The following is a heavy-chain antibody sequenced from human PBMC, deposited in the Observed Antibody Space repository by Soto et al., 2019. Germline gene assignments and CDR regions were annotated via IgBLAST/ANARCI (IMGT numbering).Heavy chain of an antibody. CDR2: IIHSGST. D-gene: IGHD2-15*01. Sequence: LSLTCAVFGGSFRNYYWNWIRQPPGKGLEWIGEIIHSGSTNYNPSLKSRFTISRDNFKNTLYLQMDSLRAEDTAVYYCARDFTVGAIYSGVYYYAMDVWGRGTTVTVSS. CDR1: GGSFRNYY. V-gene: IGHV4-34*12. J-gene: IGHJ6*01. CDR3: ARDFTVGAIYSGVYYYAMDV.